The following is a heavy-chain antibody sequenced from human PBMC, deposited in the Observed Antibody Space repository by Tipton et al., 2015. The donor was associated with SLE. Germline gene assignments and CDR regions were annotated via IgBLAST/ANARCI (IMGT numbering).Heavy chain of an antibody. Sequence: TLSLTCAVYGGSFSGYYWSWIRQPPGKGLEWIGYIYYSGSTNYNPSLKSRVTISVDTSKNQFSLKLSSVTAADTAVYYCARAKPDHDFWSGYSPFDYWGQGTLVTVSS. CDR1: GGSFSGYY. CDR2: IYYSGST. D-gene: IGHD3-3*01. J-gene: IGHJ4*02. V-gene: IGHV4-59*01. CDR3: ARAKPDHDFWSGYSPFDY.